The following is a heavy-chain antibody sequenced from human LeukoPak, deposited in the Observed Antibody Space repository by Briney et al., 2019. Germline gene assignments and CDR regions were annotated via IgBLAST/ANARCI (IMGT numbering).Heavy chain of an antibody. J-gene: IGHJ5*02. CDR2: IFPGDSDT. Sequence: GESLKISCKGSGYTFTNDWIGWVRQMPGKGLEWMGIIFPGDSDTRYSPSFQGQVTISADKSKSTAYLQWSSLKASDTAMYYCARQILYSSSWYYWFDPWGQGTLVTVSS. D-gene: IGHD6-13*01. CDR1: GYTFTNDW. CDR3: ARQILYSSSWYYWFDP. V-gene: IGHV5-51*01.